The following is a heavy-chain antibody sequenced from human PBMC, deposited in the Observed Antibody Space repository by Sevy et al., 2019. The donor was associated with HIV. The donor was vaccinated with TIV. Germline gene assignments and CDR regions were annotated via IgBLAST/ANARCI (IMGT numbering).Heavy chain of an antibody. J-gene: IGHJ4*02. Sequence: SETLSLTCTVSGGSVSTGGYYWRWIRQSAGKGLEWIGRILGSGYTDYNPSLKSRVTISRETSKSQFSLTLTSVTAADTAMYYCARYIAGPGFDFWGQGIQVTVSS. V-gene: IGHV4-61*02. CDR1: GGSVSTGGYY. D-gene: IGHD1-26*01. CDR2: ILGSGYT. CDR3: ARYIAGPGFDF.